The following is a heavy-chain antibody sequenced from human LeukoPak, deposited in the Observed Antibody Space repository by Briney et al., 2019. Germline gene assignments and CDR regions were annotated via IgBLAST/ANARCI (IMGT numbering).Heavy chain of an antibody. CDR2: ISSSSSTI. V-gene: IGHV3-48*01. CDR3: ARDRLATAIGY. Sequence: GGSLRLSCAASGFTVSSNYMNWVRQAPGKGLEWVSYISSSSSTIYYADSVKGRFTISRDNAKNSLYLQMNSLRAEDTAVYYCARDRLATAIGYWGQGTLVTVSS. D-gene: IGHD3-22*01. CDR1: GFTVSSNY. J-gene: IGHJ4*02.